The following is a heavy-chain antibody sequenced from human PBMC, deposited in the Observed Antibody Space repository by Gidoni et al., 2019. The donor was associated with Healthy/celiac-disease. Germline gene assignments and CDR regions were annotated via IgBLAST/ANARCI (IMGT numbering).Heavy chain of an antibody. V-gene: IGHV5-51*01. CDR1: GYSFTSYW. J-gene: IGHJ3*02. D-gene: IGHD4-17*01. CDR2: IYPGASAT. Sequence: EVQLVQSGAEVKKPGESLKISGKGSGYSFTSYWIGWVRQMPGKGLEWMGFIYPGASATRYSPSFPGPVTISADKSISTAYLQWSSLKASDTAMYYCARGNDYGDPGRLWDIWGQGTMVTVSS. CDR3: ARGNDYGDPGRLWDI.